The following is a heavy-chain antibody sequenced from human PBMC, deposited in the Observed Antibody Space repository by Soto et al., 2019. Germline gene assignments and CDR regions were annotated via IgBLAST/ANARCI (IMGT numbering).Heavy chain of an antibody. CDR1: GYTFTSYS. CDR3: ARDGYCSGGSCYSDWFDP. V-gene: IGHV1-18*04. Sequence: ASVKVSCKASGYTFTSYSISWVRQAPGQVLEWMGWISAYNGNTNYAQKLQGRVTMTTDTSTSTAYMELRSLRSDDTAVYYCARDGYCSGGSCYSDWFDPWGQGTLVTVSS. J-gene: IGHJ5*02. CDR2: ISAYNGNT. D-gene: IGHD2-15*01.